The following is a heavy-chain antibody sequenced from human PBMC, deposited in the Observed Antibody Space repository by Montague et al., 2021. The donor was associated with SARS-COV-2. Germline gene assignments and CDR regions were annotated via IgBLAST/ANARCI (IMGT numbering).Heavy chain of an antibody. CDR3: ARDNYDYVWGSYRYIY. CDR1: GFTFSSHA. V-gene: IGHV3-30*04. J-gene: IGHJ4*02. Sequence: SLRLSCAASGFTFSSHAMHWVRQAPGKGLEWVAVISYDGSNKYYADSVKGRFTISRDNSKNTLYLQMNSLRAEDTAVYYCARDNYDYVWGSYRYIYWGQGTLVTVSS. CDR2: ISYDGSNK. D-gene: IGHD3-16*02.